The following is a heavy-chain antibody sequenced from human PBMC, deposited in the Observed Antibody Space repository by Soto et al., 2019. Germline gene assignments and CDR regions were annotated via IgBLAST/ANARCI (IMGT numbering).Heavy chain of an antibody. CDR2: IKSWSDGGTT. J-gene: IGHJ4*02. V-gene: IGHV3-15*01. Sequence: EGQLVESGGGLVEHGETLRLSCAASGFTFKNAWMSWVRQAPGKGLEWVGRIKSWSDGGTTDYGAPVKGRFSISRDDAKNTLSLQMNSLRTEDTAVYYCTTGTTVAKYYFDFWGQGTLVTVSS. CDR1: GFTFKNAW. D-gene: IGHD1-1*01. CDR3: TTGTTVAKYYFDF.